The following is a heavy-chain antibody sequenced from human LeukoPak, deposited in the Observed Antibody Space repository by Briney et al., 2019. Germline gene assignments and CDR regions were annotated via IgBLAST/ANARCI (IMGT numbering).Heavy chain of an antibody. V-gene: IGHV3-30*02. CDR1: GFTFSSYG. CDR2: IRYDGSNK. J-gene: IGHJ4*02. D-gene: IGHD3-10*01. Sequence: GGSLRLSCAASGFTFSSYGMHWVRQAPGKGLEWVAFIRYDGSNKYYADSVKGRFTISRDNSKNTLYLQMNSLRAEDTAVHYCAKVLLWFGELRFYFDYWGQGTLVTVSS. CDR3: AKVLLWFGELRFYFDY.